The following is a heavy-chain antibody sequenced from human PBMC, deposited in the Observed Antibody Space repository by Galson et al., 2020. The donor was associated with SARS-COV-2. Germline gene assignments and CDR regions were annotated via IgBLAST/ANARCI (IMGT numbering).Heavy chain of an antibody. CDR1: GFTFSSYE. CDR2: ISSSGSTI. V-gene: IGHV3-48*03. J-gene: IGHJ3*02. CDR3: ASHLLQFLEWFPGDAFDI. D-gene: IGHD3-3*01. Sequence: GGSLRLSCAASGFTFSSYEMNWVRQAPGKGLEWVSYISSSGSTIYYADSVKGRFTISRDNAKNSLYLQMNSLRAEDTAVYYCASHLLQFLEWFPGDAFDIWGQGTMVTVSS.